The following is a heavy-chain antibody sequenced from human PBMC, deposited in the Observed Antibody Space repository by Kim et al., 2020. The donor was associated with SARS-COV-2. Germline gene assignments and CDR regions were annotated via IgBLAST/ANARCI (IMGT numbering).Heavy chain of an antibody. CDR2: IKQDGSET. V-gene: IGHV3-7*01. J-gene: IGHJ4*01. CDR1: GFPFSNYW. D-gene: IGHD2-15*01. Sequence: GGSLRLSCAASGFPFSNYWMSWVRQAPVKGLQWVANIKQDGSETDYVDSVKGRVTISRDNVKNSVYLQMKRLRAEDTAVYYCARGSGYCSGGFCYSYYF. CDR3: ARGSGYCSGGFCYSYYF.